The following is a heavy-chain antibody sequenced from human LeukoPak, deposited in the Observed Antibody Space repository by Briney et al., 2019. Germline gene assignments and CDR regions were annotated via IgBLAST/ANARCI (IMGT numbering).Heavy chain of an antibody. CDR2: ISGSGGST. CDR1: GFTFGDYA. Sequence: GGSLRLSCTTSGFTFGDYAMSWVRQAPGKGLEWVSAISGSGGSTYYPDPVKGRFTISRDNSKNTLYLQMNSLRAEDTAVYYCARSGSSGWYSHFDYWGQGTLVTVSS. CDR3: ARSGSSGWYSHFDY. J-gene: IGHJ4*02. D-gene: IGHD6-19*01. V-gene: IGHV3-23*01.